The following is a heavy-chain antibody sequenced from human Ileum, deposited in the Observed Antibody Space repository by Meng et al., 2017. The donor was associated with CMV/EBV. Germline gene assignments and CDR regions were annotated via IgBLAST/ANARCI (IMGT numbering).Heavy chain of an antibody. V-gene: IGHV3-53*05. Sequence: GGSLRLSCAASGFTVSSNYMSWVRQAPGKGLEWVSVIYSGGSTYYADSVKGRFVISRDNSKNSLYLQMNSLRTEDTALYYCARDISRDYNYYGMDVWGQGTTVTVSS. CDR3: ARDISRDYNYYGMDV. CDR1: GFTVSSNY. CDR2: IYSGGST. D-gene: IGHD1-14*01. J-gene: IGHJ6*02.